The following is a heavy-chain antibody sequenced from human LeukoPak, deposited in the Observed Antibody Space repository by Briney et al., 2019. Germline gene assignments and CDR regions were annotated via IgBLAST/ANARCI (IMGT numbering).Heavy chain of an antibody. J-gene: IGHJ4*02. Sequence: EASVKVSCKASGYTFTSYGIRWVRQAPGQGLAWMGWISAYNGNTNYAQNLQDRVTMTTDTSTSTAYMELRSLRSDDTAVYYCARRFYYDSSGYNDYWGQGTLVTVSS. D-gene: IGHD3-22*01. V-gene: IGHV1-18*01. CDR3: ARRFYYDSSGYNDY. CDR2: ISAYNGNT. CDR1: GYTFTSYG.